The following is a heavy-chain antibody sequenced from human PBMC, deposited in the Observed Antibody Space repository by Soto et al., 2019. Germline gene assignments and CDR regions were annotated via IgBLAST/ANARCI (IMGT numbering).Heavy chain of an antibody. V-gene: IGHV3-21*01. J-gene: IGHJ6*02. CDR2: ISSSSSYI. D-gene: IGHD3-10*01. CDR3: ARSRGDYYYYGMDV. CDR1: GFTFSSYS. Sequence: VQLVESGGGLVKPGGSLRLSCAASGFTFSSYSMNWVRQAPGKGLEWVSSISSSSSYIYYADSVKGRFTISRDNAKNSLYLQMNSLRAEDTAVYYCARSRGDYYYYGMDVWGQGTTVTVSS.